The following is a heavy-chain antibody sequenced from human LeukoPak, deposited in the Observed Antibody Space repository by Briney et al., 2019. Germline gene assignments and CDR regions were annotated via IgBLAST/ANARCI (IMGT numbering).Heavy chain of an antibody. V-gene: IGHV3-66*02. J-gene: IGHJ4*02. CDR3: ATARDKYGSGSYCDY. Sequence: GGFLRLSCAASGFTVSSNYMSWVRQAPGKGLEWVSDIYSGGSTYYADSVKGRFTISRDNSKNTLYLQLNSLRAEDTAVYYCATARDKYGSGSYCDYWGQGTLVTVSS. CDR2: IYSGGST. D-gene: IGHD3-10*01. CDR1: GFTVSSNY.